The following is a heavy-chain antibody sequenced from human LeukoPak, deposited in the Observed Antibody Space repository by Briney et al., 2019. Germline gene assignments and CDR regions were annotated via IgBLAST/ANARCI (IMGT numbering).Heavy chain of an antibody. CDR2: IRFDGSEI. J-gene: IGHJ4*02. CDR3: ATRNNFEY. Sequence: GGSLRLSCTVSGFTSFSGHWMNWFRQAPGKGLEWVANIRFDGSEIGYGDSVAGRFIISRDNSKNSLYLQMNSLRAEDTAVYYCATRNNFEYWGQGTLVTVSS. V-gene: IGHV3-7*01. CDR1: GFTSFSGHW.